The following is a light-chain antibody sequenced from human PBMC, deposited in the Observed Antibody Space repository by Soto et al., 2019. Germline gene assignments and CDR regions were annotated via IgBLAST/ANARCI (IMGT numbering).Light chain of an antibody. J-gene: IGLJ3*02. Sequence: QSVLTQPPSVSGAPGQRVTISCTGSSPNIGAGYGVHWYQQLPGTAPKLLIYGNSNRPSGVPDRFSGSKSGTSASLAITGLLAEDEADYYCQSYDSSLSGWVFGGGTKLTVL. CDR3: QSYDSSLSGWV. CDR1: SPNIGAGYG. V-gene: IGLV1-40*01. CDR2: GNS.